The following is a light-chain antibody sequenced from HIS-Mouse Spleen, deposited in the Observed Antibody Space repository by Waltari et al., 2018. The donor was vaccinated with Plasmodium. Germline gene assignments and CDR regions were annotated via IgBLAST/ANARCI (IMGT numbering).Light chain of an antibody. V-gene: IGLV3-10*01. J-gene: IGLJ3*02. Sequence: SYELTQPPSVSVSPGQTARITCSGDALPKKYAYWYQQKSGQAPVLGIYGDRKRPSGIPEGFSGSSSGTMATLTIRGAQVEDEADYYCDSTDSSGNHRVFGGGTKLTVL. CDR2: GDR. CDR3: DSTDSSGNHRV. CDR1: ALPKKY.